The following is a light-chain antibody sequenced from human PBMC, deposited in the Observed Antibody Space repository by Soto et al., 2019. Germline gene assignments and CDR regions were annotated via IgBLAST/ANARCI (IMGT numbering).Light chain of an antibody. V-gene: IGLV2-23*01. CDR2: EGS. CDR1: SSDVGSDNL. Sequence: QSALTQPASVSGSPGQSISISCTGTSSDVGSDNLVSWYQQHPGKALKLMIYEGSKRPSGVSNRFSGSKSGNTVFLPISGLQPEDEDYYYCCSYAGSSTPVVFGGGTKVTVL. J-gene: IGLJ2*01. CDR3: CSYAGSSTPVV.